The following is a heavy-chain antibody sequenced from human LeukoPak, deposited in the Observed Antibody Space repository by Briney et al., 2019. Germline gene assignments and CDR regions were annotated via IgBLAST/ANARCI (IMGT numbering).Heavy chain of an antibody. V-gene: IGHV4-59*01. CDR1: GGSISSYY. CDR2: IYYSGST. CDR3: ARGGSTSYREFLYNWFDP. D-gene: IGHD3-10*01. J-gene: IGHJ5*02. Sequence: SETLSLTCTVSGGSISSYYWSWIRQPPGKGLEWIGYIYYSGSTNYNPSLKSRVTISVDTSKNQFSLKLSSVTAADTAVYYCARGGSTSYREFLYNWFDPWGQGTLVTVSS.